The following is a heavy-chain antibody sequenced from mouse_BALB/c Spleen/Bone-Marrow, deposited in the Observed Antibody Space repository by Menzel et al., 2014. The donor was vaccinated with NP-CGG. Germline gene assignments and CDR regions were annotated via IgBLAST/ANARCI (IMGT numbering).Heavy chain of an antibody. CDR2: ISNSGGSI. Sequence: EAQGVESGGGLVQPGGSLKLSCAASGFTFSSYTMSWVRQTPEKRLEWVAYISNSGGSIYYPDTVKGRFTISRDNAKSPLYLQMSSLKSEDTAMYYCARLPFDYWGQGTTLTVSS. V-gene: IGHV5-12-2*01. J-gene: IGHJ2*01. CDR1: GFTFSSYT. CDR3: ARLPFDY.